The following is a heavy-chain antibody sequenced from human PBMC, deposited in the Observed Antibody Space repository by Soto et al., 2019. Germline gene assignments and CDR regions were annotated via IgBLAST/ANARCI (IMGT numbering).Heavy chain of an antibody. CDR3: AIEVDRDRSADYSFAY. V-gene: IGHV1-18*01. Sequence: QVQLVQSGAEVKMPGSSVKVFCKTSGYTFSDYGLTWLRQTPGQRPEWMGWVITYNSDTNYAQKFQGRVTMTTDRSTTTTYMEMRSLRSDDTAVYYCAIEVDRDRSADYSFAYWGQGTLVTVSS. J-gene: IGHJ4*02. D-gene: IGHD3-22*01. CDR1: GYTFSDYG. CDR2: VITYNSDT.